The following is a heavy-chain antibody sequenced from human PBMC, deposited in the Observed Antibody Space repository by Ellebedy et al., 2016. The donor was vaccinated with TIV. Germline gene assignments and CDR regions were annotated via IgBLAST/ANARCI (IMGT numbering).Heavy chain of an antibody. V-gene: IGHV3-48*02. J-gene: IGHJ3*02. CDR1: GFTFSSYN. CDR3: ARDSPGWSAFDI. CDR2: ISSVLTI. D-gene: IGHD3-9*01. Sequence: GESLKISCAAPGFTFSSYNMNWVRQAPGKGLEWVSYISSVLTIYYADSVKGRFTISRDNAKNSLYLQLNSLRDEDTAVYYCARDSPGWSAFDIWGQGTMVTVSS.